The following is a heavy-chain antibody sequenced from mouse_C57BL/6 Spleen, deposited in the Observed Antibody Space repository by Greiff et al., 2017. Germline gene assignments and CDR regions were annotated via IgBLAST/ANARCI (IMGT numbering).Heavy chain of an antibody. V-gene: IGHV1-64*01. D-gene: IGHD1-1*01. CDR2: IHPNSGST. J-gene: IGHJ4*01. CDR3: ARYMGHYYGSSHYYAMDY. CDR1: GYTFTSYW. Sequence: QVQLQQPGAELVKPGASVKLSCKASGYTFTSYWMHWVKQRPGQGLEWIGMIHPNSGSTNYNEKFKSKATLTVDKSSSTAYMQLSSLTSEDSAVYYCARYMGHYYGSSHYYAMDYWGQGTSVTVSS.